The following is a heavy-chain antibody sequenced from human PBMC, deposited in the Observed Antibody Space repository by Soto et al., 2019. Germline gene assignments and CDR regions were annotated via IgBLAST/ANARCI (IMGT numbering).Heavy chain of an antibody. V-gene: IGHV1-18*01. J-gene: IGHJ4*02. CDR2: IIAFNGIT. CDR1: GGTFSSST. CDR3: ARDGLDIYGHDIDY. Sequence: ASVKVSCEASGGTFSSSTFSWVRQAPGQGLEWMGRIIAFNGITNYAQNFQGRVTMTTDTSTSTAYMELRSLRSDDTAVYYCARDGLDIYGHDIDYWGQGTLVTVS. D-gene: IGHD3-9*01.